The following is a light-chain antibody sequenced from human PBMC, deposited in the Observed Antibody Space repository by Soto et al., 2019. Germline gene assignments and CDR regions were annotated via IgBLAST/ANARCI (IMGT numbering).Light chain of an antibody. CDR2: GAS. Sequence: EIVMTQSPATLSVSPGERATLSCRASQSVGSSYLAWYQQKPGQAPRLLIYGASSRATGIPDGFSGSGSGTDFTLTISRLEPEDFAVYYCQQYGNSLFTFGPGTKVDIK. V-gene: IGKV3-20*01. CDR1: QSVGSSY. CDR3: QQYGNSLFT. J-gene: IGKJ3*01.